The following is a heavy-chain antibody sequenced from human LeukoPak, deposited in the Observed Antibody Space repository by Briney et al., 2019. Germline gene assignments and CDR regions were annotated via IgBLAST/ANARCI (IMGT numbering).Heavy chain of an antibody. V-gene: IGHV3-53*01. J-gene: IGHJ4*02. Sequence: GGSLRLSCAASGFTVNTNHMSWVRQPPGKGLEWVSVIYSGGGTSYADSVKGRFTISRDNSENTVYLQLNSLRAEDTAVYYCARTDTDWGQGTLVTVAS. CDR2: IYSGGGT. CDR3: ARTDTD. CDR1: GFTVNTNH. D-gene: IGHD2-2*02.